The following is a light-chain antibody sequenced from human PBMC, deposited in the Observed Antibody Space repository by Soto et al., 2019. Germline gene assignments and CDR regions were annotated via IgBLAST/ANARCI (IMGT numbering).Light chain of an antibody. Sequence: EIVLTQSPGTLSLSPGERATLSCRASQSVSSSYLAWYQQKPGQAPRLLIYGASSRATGIPDRFSGSGSGTDFTLTISRLEPEDVAVYYCQQYYSTPRTFGQGTKLEIK. V-gene: IGKV3-20*01. J-gene: IGKJ2*01. CDR3: QQYYSTPRT. CDR2: GAS. CDR1: QSVSSSY.